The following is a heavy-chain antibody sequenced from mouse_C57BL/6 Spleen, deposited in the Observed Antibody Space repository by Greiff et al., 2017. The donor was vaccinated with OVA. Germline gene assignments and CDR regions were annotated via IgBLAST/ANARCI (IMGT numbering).Heavy chain of an antibody. V-gene: IGHV3-6*01. CDR3: ARQIYYDAYFDY. D-gene: IGHD2-4*01. Sequence: EVQLQQSGPGLVKPSQSLSLTCSVTGYSITSGYYWNWIRQFPGNKLEWMGYISYDGSNNYNPSLKNRISITRDTSKNQFFRKLNSVTTEDTATYYCARQIYYDAYFDYWGQGTTLTVSS. J-gene: IGHJ2*01. CDR1: GYSITSGYY. CDR2: ISYDGSN.